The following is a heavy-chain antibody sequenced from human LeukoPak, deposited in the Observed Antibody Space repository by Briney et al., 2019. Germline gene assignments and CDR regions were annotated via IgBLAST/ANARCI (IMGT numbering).Heavy chain of an antibody. V-gene: IGHV1-18*01. CDR1: GYTFTSYG. D-gene: IGHD2-15*01. J-gene: IGHJ6*02. CDR2: ISAYNGNT. CDR3: AGEGYCSGGSCYSQDYYYYGMDV. Sequence: ASVKVSCKASGYTFTSYGISWVRQAPGQGLEWMGWISAYNGNTNYAQKLQGRVTMTTDTSTSTAYMELRSLRSDDTAVYYCAGEGYCSGGSCYSQDYYYYGMDVWGQGTTVTVSS.